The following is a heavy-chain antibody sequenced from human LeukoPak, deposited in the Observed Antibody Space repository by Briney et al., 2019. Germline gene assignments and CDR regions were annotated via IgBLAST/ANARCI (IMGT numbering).Heavy chain of an antibody. V-gene: IGHV1-46*01. CDR1: GYTFTSYY. CDR2: INPSGGST. Sequence: ASVKVSCKASGYTFTSYYMHWVRQAPGQGLEWMGIINPSGGSTSYAQEFQGRVTMTGDTSTSTVYMELSSLRSEDTAVYYCARARSSSSWPYDAFDIWGQGTMVTVSS. CDR3: ARARSSSSWPYDAFDI. J-gene: IGHJ3*02. D-gene: IGHD6-13*01.